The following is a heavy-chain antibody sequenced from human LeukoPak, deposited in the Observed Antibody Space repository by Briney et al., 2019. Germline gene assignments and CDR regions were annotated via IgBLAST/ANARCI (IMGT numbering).Heavy chain of an antibody. Sequence: KPGGSLRLSCAASGFTFSSYCMDWVRQAPGKGLECVAVIVYDGSNQYYADSVKGRFTISRDNSKNTLYLQMNSLRAEDTAVYYCAKALLRDSGSHYWGQGTLVTVSS. CDR2: IVYDGSNQ. CDR1: GFTFSSYC. D-gene: IGHD1-26*01. CDR3: AKALLRDSGSHY. V-gene: IGHV3-30*18. J-gene: IGHJ4*02.